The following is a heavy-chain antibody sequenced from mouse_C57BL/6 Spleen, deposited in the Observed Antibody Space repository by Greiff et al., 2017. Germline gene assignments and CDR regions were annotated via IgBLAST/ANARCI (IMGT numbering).Heavy chain of an antibody. Sequence: VQVVESGAELVRPGASVTLSCKASGYTFTDYEMHWVKQTPVHGLEWIGAIDPETGGTAYNQKFKGKAILTADKSSSTAYMELRSLTSEDSAVYYCTRGPGTLYAMDYWGQGTSVTVSS. CDR3: TRGPGTLYAMDY. V-gene: IGHV1-15*01. CDR1: GYTFTDYE. CDR2: IDPETGGT. D-gene: IGHD4-1*01. J-gene: IGHJ4*01.